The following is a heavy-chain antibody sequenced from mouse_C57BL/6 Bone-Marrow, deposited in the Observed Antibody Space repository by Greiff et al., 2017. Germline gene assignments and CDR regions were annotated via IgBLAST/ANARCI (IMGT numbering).Heavy chain of an antibody. V-gene: IGHV5-17*01. CDR2: ISSGSSTN. J-gene: IGHJ3*01. CDR3: ARWWGLAY. D-gene: IGHD1-1*02. CDR1: GFTFSDYG. Sequence: EVQVVESGGGLVKPGGSLKLSCAASGFTFSDYGMHWVRQAPEKGLEWVAYISSGSSTNYYADTVKGRFTISRDNAKNTLFLQMTSLRSEDTTMYYCARWWGLAYWGQGTLVTVSA.